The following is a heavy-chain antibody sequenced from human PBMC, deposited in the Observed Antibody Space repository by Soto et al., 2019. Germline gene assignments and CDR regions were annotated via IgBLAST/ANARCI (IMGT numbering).Heavy chain of an antibody. D-gene: IGHD6-6*01. J-gene: IGHJ6*02. CDR2: ISSSSSYI. CDR1: GFTFSSYS. V-gene: IGHV3-21*01. Sequence: PGGSLRLSCAASGFTFSSYSMDWVRQAPGKGLEWVSSISSSSSYIYYADSVKGRFTISRDNAKNSLYLQMNSLRAEDTAVYYCARGSLAARPLHYYGMDVWGQGTTVTVS. CDR3: ARGSLAARPLHYYGMDV.